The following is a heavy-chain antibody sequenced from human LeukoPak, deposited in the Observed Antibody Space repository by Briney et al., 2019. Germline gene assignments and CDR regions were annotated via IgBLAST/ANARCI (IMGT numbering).Heavy chain of an antibody. J-gene: IGHJ6*02. CDR1: GFTFSSYS. CDR2: ISRNTDTI. CDR3: ARTSQYYYGMDV. Sequence: GSLRLSCAASGFTFSSYSMNWVRQAPGKGLEWVAYISRNTDTIYYADSVKGRFTISRDNVKNSLYLQMNSLRVEDTAVYYCARTSQYYYGMDVWGQGTMVTVSS. V-gene: IGHV3-48*04.